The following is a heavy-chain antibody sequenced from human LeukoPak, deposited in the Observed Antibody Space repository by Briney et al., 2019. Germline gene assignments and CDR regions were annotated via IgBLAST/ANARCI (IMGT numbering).Heavy chain of an antibody. CDR2: VNHSGST. V-gene: IGHV4-34*01. D-gene: IGHD6-13*01. CDR3: ARGYSRAYYFDY. J-gene: IGHJ4*02. CDR1: GGSFSGYY. Sequence: SETLSLTCAVYGGSFSGYYWSWIRQPPGKGLEWIGEVNHSGSTNYNPSLKSRVTISVDTSKNQFSLNLSSVTAADTAVYYCARGYSRAYYFDYWGQGTLVTVSS.